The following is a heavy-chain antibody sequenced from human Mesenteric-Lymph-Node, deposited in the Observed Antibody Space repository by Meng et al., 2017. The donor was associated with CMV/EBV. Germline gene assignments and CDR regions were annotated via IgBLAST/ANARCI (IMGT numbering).Heavy chain of an antibody. CDR2: TYYSGSPS. CDR1: GFSINNDNYY. CDR3: ARHRAPYYDYWSGKYHNDYQGLDV. V-gene: IGHV4-39*07. J-gene: IGHJ6*02. D-gene: IGHD3-3*01. Sequence: SETLSLTCTLSGFSINNDNYYWAWIRQAPGKGLEWIGNTYYSGSPSYYRPSLKSRVTISIDTSNNQFSLKVNSVTAADTAVYYCARHRAPYYDYWSGKYHNDYQGLDVWGQGTTVTVSS.